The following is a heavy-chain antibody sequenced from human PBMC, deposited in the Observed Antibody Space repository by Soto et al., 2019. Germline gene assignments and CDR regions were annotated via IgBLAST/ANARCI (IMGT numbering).Heavy chain of an antibody. CDR1: SGSISSSNW. V-gene: IGHV4-4*02. Sequence: QVQLQESGPGLVEPSGTLSLTCAVSSGSISSSNWWSWVRQPPGKGLEWIGEIHHSGGTNYNPSLKSRVTRSVDKSNNQFTLQLRFVTAADTAVYYCTRIDDQDLRGWSTRSYYYYYMDVWGKGTTVYVSS. D-gene: IGHD2-15*01. J-gene: IGHJ6*03. CDR2: IHHSGGT. CDR3: TRIDDQDLRGWSTRSYYYYYMDV.